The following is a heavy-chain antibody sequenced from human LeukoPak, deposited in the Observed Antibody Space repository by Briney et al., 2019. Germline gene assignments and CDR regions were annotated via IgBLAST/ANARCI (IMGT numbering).Heavy chain of an antibody. CDR3: ARGQGSHGQQLGDY. CDR1: GYTFTSYD. J-gene: IGHJ4*02. Sequence: VASVKLSCKASGYTFTSYDINWVRQATGQGLEWMGWMNPNSGNTGYVQDFQGRVTMTRNTSISTAYMELSGLRSEDTAVYYCARGQGSHGQQLGDYWGQGTLVTVSS. V-gene: IGHV1-8*01. CDR2: MNPNSGNT. D-gene: IGHD6-13*01.